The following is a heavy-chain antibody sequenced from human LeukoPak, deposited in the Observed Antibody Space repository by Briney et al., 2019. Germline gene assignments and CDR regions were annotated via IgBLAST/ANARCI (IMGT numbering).Heavy chain of an antibody. CDR3: AFNNNFKY. V-gene: IGHV3-23*01. J-gene: IGHJ4*02. CDR1: GFTFSSYA. Sequence: GGSLRLSCAASGFTFSSYAMSWVRQAPGKGLEWVSTMSGNGGNTYYADSVKGRFTISREDAENSLSLQMDSVRPEDTAVYYCAFNNNFKYWGQGTLVIVSS. D-gene: IGHD1/OR15-1a*01. CDR2: MSGNGGNT.